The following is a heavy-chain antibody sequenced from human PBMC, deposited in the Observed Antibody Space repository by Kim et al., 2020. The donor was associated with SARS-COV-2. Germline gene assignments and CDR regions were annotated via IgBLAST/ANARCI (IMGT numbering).Heavy chain of an antibody. Sequence: GGSLRLSCAAFGLTFRNYGMHWVRQAPGKGLEWVADISYDGTIQNYGDSVEGRFTISRDNSKNTLYLQMNSLRVEDTAVYYCAKGPIAVVPGGKMWLDP. J-gene: IGHJ5*02. CDR3: AKGPIAVVPGGKMWLDP. CDR2: ISYDGTIQ. CDR1: GLTFRNYG. D-gene: IGHD2-2*01. V-gene: IGHV3-30*18.